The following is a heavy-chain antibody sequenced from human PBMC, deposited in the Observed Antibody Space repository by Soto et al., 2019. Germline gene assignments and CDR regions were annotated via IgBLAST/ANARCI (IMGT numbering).Heavy chain of an antibody. D-gene: IGHD6-13*01. CDR3: ARDRQQLVIDY. Sequence: QVQLVESGGGVVQPGRSLRLSCAASGFTFSSYGMHWVRQAPGKGLEWVAVIWYDGSNKYYADSVKGRFTISRDNSKNTLYLQMNSLRAEDTAVYYCARDRQQLVIDYWGQGTLVTVSS. CDR1: GFTFSSYG. J-gene: IGHJ4*02. V-gene: IGHV3-33*01. CDR2: IWYDGSNK.